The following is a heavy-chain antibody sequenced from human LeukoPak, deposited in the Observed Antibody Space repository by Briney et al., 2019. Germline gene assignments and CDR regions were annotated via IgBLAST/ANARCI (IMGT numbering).Heavy chain of an antibody. Sequence: PGGSLRLSCAASGFTFSNYAMHWVRQAPGKGLQWVAFIWYDGSNKYYADSVKGRFTISRDNSKNTLYLQINSLRAEDTAVYYCARDRGESYFDYWGQGTLVTVSS. CDR1: GFTFSNYA. J-gene: IGHJ4*02. V-gene: IGHV3-33*08. D-gene: IGHD3-10*01. CDR2: IWYDGSNK. CDR3: ARDRGESYFDY.